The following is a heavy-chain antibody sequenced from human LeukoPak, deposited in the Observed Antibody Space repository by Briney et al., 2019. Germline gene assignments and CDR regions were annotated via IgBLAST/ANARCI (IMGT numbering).Heavy chain of an antibody. D-gene: IGHD2-2*01. V-gene: IGHV1-2*02. Sequence: ASVKVSCKASGYTFTGYYMHWVRQAPGQGLEWMGWINPNSGATNYAQKFQGRVTMTRDTSITTVYMELSRLRSDGTAVYYCARAREYHLPPTDYWGQGTLVTVSS. CDR3: ARAREYHLPPTDY. CDR2: INPNSGAT. J-gene: IGHJ4*02. CDR1: GYTFTGYY.